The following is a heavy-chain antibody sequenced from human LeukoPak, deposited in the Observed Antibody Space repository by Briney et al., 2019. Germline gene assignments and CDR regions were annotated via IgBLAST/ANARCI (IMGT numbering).Heavy chain of an antibody. CDR3: ARNTTTVDDRRTSDY. CDR2: IYYSGST. J-gene: IGHJ4*02. V-gene: IGHV4-39*01. Sequence: KPSETLSLTCTVSGGSISSSSYYWGWIRQPPGKGLEWIGSIYYSGSTFYNPSLKSRVTISVDTSKNQFSLKLSSVTAADTAVYYCARNTTTVDDRRTSDYWGQGTLVTVSS. D-gene: IGHD4-23*01. CDR1: GGSISSSSYY.